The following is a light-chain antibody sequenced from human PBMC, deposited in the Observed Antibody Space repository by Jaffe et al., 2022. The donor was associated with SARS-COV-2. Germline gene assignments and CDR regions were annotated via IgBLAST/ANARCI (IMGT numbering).Light chain of an antibody. V-gene: IGKV3D-15*01. J-gene: IGKJ3*01. CDR3: QKYNTWPQA. CDR1: QSISD. Sequence: EIVMTQSPATLSVSPGERATLSCTASQSISDLAWYQQKPGQAPRLLIYAVSSRATGIPVRFSGSGSGTEFTLTISSLQSEDFAVYYCQKYNTWPQAFGPGTRVDIK. CDR2: AVS.